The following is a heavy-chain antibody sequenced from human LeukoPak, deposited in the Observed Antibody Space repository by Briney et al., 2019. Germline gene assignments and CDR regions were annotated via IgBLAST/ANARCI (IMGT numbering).Heavy chain of an antibody. CDR1: GFTFSVYA. CDR2: ISASGGST. CDR3: AKGRDGYKTYYFDY. J-gene: IGHJ4*02. Sequence: GGSLRLSCAASGFTFSVYAMSWVSQAPGKGLEWVSSISASGGSTYYADSVKGRFTISRDNSKNTLYMQMNSLRAEDTAVYYCAKGRDGYKTYYFDYWGQGTLVTVSS. D-gene: IGHD5-24*01. V-gene: IGHV3-23*01.